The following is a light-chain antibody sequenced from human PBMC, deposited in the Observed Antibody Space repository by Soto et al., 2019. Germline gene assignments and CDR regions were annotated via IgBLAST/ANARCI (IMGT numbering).Light chain of an antibody. V-gene: IGKV3-15*01. Sequence: EIVLTQSPATLSVSPGERVTLSCRASQSVGRNLAWYQQKPGQGPRLLIYAASTRASGVASRFSGAGSGTEFTLTISSLRSEDFAVYHCQQYKDWPPYTFGRGTKLEIK. J-gene: IGKJ2*01. CDR3: QQYKDWPPYT. CDR2: AAS. CDR1: QSVGRN.